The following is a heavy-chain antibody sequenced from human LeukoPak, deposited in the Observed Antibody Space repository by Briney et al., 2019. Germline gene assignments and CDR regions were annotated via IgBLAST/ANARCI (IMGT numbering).Heavy chain of an antibody. CDR1: GLTFSSHA. Sequence: PGGSLRLSCAASGLTFSSHAMNWVRQAPGRGLEWVSYISGGGDDTHYADSVRGRFTVSRDNSKNTLFLLMSSLKDEDTAFYYCAKTPASDFWGPSDYWGQGTLVSVSS. J-gene: IGHJ4*02. CDR3: AKTPASDFWGPSDY. D-gene: IGHD7-27*01. CDR2: ISGGGDDT. V-gene: IGHV3-23*01.